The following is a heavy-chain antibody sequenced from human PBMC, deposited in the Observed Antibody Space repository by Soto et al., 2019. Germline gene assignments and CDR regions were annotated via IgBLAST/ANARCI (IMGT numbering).Heavy chain of an antibody. V-gene: IGHV3-21*01. D-gene: IGHD6-13*01. CDR3: ARSTVAAGTKGRNWFDP. Sequence: GGSLRLSCAASGFTFSSYSMNWVRQAPGKGLEWVSSISSSSSYIYYADSVKGRFTISRDNAKNSLYLQMNSLRAEDTAVYYCARSTVAAGTKGRNWFDPWGQGTLVTVSS. CDR1: GFTFSSYS. J-gene: IGHJ5*02. CDR2: ISSSSSYI.